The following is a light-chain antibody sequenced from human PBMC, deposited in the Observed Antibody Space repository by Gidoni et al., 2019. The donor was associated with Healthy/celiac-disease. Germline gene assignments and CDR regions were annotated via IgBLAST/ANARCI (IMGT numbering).Light chain of an antibody. V-gene: IGKV1-9*01. J-gene: IGKJ4*01. CDR2: AAS. Sequence: IQLTQSPSFLSASVGDRVTITCRASQGISSSLAWYQQKPGKAPKLLIYAASTLQSGVPSRFSGSGSGTEFTLTISSLQPEDFATYYCQQLNSYLSLTFGGGTKVEIK. CDR3: QQLNSYLSLT. CDR1: QGISSS.